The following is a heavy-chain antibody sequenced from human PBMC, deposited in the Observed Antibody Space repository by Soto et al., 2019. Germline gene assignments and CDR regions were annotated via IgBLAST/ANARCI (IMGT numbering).Heavy chain of an antibody. D-gene: IGHD3-22*01. J-gene: IGHJ3*02. CDR3: ARDSLMIDVIDAFDI. CDR1: GYTFTSYG. V-gene: IGHV1-18*01. Sequence: QVQLVQSGAEVKKPGASVKVSCKASGYTFTSYGISWVRQAPGHGLEWMGWISAYNGKTNYAQKLQGRVTMTTDTSKSTAYMELTSLRSDDTAVYYCARDSLMIDVIDAFDIWGQGTMVTVSS. CDR2: ISAYNGKT.